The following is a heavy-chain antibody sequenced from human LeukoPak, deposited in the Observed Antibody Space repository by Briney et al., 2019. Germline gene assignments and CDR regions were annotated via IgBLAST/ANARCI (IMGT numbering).Heavy chain of an antibody. CDR2: IYPHSGGT. V-gene: IGHV1-2*02. J-gene: IGHJ4*02. D-gene: IGHD1-26*01. CDR3: ARDQVDAGSYFAFFDY. Sequence: ASVKVSCKASRCTFTGYYIHWVRQAPGQGPEWMGWIYPHSGGTNYAQKFQGRVTMTRDTSISTAYMELSRLRSDDTAVYYCARDQVDAGSYFAFFDYWGQGTLVTVSS. CDR1: RCTFTGYY.